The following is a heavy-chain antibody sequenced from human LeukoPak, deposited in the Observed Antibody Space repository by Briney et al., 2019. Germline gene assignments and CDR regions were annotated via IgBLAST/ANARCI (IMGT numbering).Heavy chain of an antibody. J-gene: IGHJ4*02. CDR2: IYYSGST. D-gene: IGHD3-10*01. CDR3: ARRGYGSGSFNRYYFDY. V-gene: IGHV4-59*08. CDR1: GGSISSYY. Sequence: SETLSLTCTVSGGSISSYYWSWIRQPPGKGLECIGYIYYSGSTNYNPSLKSRVTISVDTSKNQFSLKLSSVTAADTAVYYCARRGYGSGSFNRYYFDYWGQGTLVTVSS.